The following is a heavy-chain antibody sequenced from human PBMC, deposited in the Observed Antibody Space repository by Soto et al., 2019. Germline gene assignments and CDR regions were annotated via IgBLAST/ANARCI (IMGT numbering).Heavy chain of an antibody. CDR2: INHSGST. J-gene: IGHJ6*03. Sequence: PSETLSLTCAVYGGSFSGYYWSWIRQPPGKGLEWIGEINHSGSTNYNPSLKSRVTISVDTSKNQFSLKLSSVTAADTAVYYCARSGVVAALYYYYYMDVWGKGTTVTVSS. D-gene: IGHD2-15*01. CDR1: GGSFSGYY. V-gene: IGHV4-34*01. CDR3: ARSGVVAALYYYYYMDV.